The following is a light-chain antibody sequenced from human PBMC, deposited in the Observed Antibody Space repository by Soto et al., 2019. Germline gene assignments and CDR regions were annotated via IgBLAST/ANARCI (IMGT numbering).Light chain of an antibody. V-gene: IGLV3-21*02. CDR2: DDR. CDR3: QVWHSTSVRV. Sequence: SYELTQPPSVSVAPGQTASITCGGNNIGAKGVHWHQQKNPGQAPVLVVFDDRARPSAIPERFSGSNSGNTATLTISRVEAGDEADYYCQVWHSTSVRVFGGGTKLTVL. CDR1: NIGAKG. J-gene: IGLJ2*01.